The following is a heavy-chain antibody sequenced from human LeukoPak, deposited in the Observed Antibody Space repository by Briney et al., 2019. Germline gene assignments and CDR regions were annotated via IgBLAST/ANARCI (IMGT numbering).Heavy chain of an antibody. V-gene: IGHV1-2*02. CDR1: GYTFTGYY. J-gene: IGHJ4*02. D-gene: IGHD1-26*01. CDR3: VTATSLDY. CDR2: INPNSGGT. Sequence: ASVKVSCKASGYTFTGYYMHWVRQAPRQGLEWMGWINPNSGGTNYAQKFQGRVTMTRDTSISTVYMELSSLRSEDTAVYYCVTATSLDYWGQGTLVTVSS.